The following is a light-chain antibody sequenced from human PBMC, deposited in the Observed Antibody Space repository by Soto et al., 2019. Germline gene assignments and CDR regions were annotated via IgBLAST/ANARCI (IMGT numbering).Light chain of an antibody. CDR1: QSVSSSY. J-gene: IGKJ1*01. CDR2: GAS. CDR3: QQYGSSPWT. V-gene: IGKV3-20*01. Sequence: VLTQSQATLSLSPGERATLSCRASQSVSSSYLAWYQQKPGQAPRLLIYGASSRATGIPDRFSGSGSGTDFTLTISRLEPEDFAVYYCQQYGSSPWTFGEGSKV.